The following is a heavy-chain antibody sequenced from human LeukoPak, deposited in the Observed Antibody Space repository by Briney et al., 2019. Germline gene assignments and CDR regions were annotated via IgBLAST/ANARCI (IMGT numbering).Heavy chain of an antibody. Sequence: SETLSLTCAVYGGSFSGYYWSWIRQPPGKGLEWIGEINHSGSTNYNPSLKGRVTISVDTSKNQFSLKLSSVTAADTAVYYCASSYYYGSGSYYNALGYWGQGTLVTVSS. CDR1: GGSFSGYY. V-gene: IGHV4-34*01. D-gene: IGHD3-10*01. J-gene: IGHJ4*02. CDR2: INHSGST. CDR3: ASSYYYGSGSYYNALGY.